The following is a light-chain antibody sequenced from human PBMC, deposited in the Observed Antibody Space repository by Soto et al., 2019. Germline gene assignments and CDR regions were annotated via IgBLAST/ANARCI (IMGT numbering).Light chain of an antibody. V-gene: IGLV2-14*03. CDR2: DVS. Sequence: QLVLTQPASVTGSPGQSITISCTGTSSDVGSYNYVSWYQQHPGKVPKLMIHDVSNRPSGVSYRFSGSKSGNTASLTISGLQAEDEADYYCSSYTTISTWVFGGGTQLTVL. CDR3: SSYTTISTWV. J-gene: IGLJ3*02. CDR1: SSDVGSYNY.